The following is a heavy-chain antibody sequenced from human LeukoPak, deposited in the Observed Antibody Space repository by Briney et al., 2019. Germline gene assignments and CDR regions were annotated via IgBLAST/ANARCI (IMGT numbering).Heavy chain of an antibody. CDR2: IGGRGDGI. CDR1: GFTFSDYS. V-gene: IGHV3-48*01. J-gene: IGHJ4*02. Sequence: GGSLRLSCAASGFTFSDYSMNWVRQAPGKGLEWISYIGGRGDGISYADSVKGRFTVSRDNAKNSLFLQMNRLRGEDTAIYFCAREIPGRIAADCWGQGTLVTVSS. D-gene: IGHD2-15*01. CDR3: AREIPGRIAADC.